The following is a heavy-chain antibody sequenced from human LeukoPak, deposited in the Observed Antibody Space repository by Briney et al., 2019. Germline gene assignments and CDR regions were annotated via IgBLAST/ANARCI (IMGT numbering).Heavy chain of an antibody. Sequence: SETLSLTCTVSGGSISSYYWSWIRQPPGKGLEWIGYIYYSGSTNYNPSLKSRVTISVDTSKNKFSLKLSSVTAADTAVYYCARLHSPPYPPDYWGQGTLVTVSS. D-gene: IGHD4-11*01. J-gene: IGHJ4*02. CDR3: ARLHSPPYPPDY. V-gene: IGHV4-59*08. CDR2: IYYSGST. CDR1: GGSISSYY.